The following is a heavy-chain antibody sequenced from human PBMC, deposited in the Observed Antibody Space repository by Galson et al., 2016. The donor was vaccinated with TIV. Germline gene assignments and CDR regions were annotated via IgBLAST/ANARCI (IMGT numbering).Heavy chain of an antibody. CDR3: AKEQSCGGDCYVFDF. Sequence: LRLSCAASGFTFDDYGMHWVRQPPGKGLEWVSGITWNSVGIDYADSVKGRFTISREKAKNSLYLQMNSLRPDDTALYYCAKEQSCGGDCYVFDFWGHGARVTVSS. D-gene: IGHD2-21*02. V-gene: IGHV3-9*01. CDR2: ITWNSVGI. J-gene: IGHJ4*01. CDR1: GFTFDDYG.